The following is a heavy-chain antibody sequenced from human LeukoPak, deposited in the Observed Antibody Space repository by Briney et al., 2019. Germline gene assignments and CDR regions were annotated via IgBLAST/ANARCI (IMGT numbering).Heavy chain of an antibody. CDR3: ARGALTIFGVVTPLGMDV. Sequence: GASVKASCKASGYTFTSYDINWVRQATGQGLEWMGWMNPNSGNTGYAQKFQGRVTMTRNTSISTAYMELSSLRSEDTAVYYCARGALTIFGVVTPLGMDVWGQGTTVTVSS. J-gene: IGHJ6*02. D-gene: IGHD3-3*01. CDR2: MNPNSGNT. CDR1: GYTFTSYD. V-gene: IGHV1-8*01.